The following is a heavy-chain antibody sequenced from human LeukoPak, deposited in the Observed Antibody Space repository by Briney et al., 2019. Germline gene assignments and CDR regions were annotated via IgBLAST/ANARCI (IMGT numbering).Heavy chain of an antibody. Sequence: GGSLRLSCAASGFTFSRYWMHWVRQAPGKGLVWVSRINFDGSSTNYADSVKGRFTISRDNARNTLYLQLNSLRAEDTAVYYCVRAPQAHSSGYYDYWGQGTLVTVSS. D-gene: IGHD3-22*01. CDR2: INFDGSST. V-gene: IGHV3-74*01. CDR1: GFTFSRYW. J-gene: IGHJ4*02. CDR3: VRAPQAHSSGYYDY.